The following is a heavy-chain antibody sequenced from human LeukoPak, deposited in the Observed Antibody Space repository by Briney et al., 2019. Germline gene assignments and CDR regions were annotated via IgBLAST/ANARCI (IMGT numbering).Heavy chain of an antibody. J-gene: IGHJ2*01. D-gene: IGHD6-13*01. CDR3: ASNTIPAAWYFNL. CDR2: ISYSGST. V-gene: IGHV4-59*08. Sequence: SETLSLTCTVSGGSISNYYWSWIRQPPGKGLEWIGYISYSGSTNYNPSLRSRVTISVDTSKNQFSLKLSSVTAADTAVYYCASNTIPAAWYFNLWGRGTRVTV. CDR1: GGSISNYY.